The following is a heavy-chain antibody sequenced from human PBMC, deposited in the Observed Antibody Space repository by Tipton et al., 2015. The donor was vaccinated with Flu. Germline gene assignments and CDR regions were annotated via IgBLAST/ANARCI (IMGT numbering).Heavy chain of an antibody. CDR2: IYYSGST. J-gene: IGHJ6*02. D-gene: IGHD6-13*01. Sequence: TLSLTCTVSGGSISSYYWSWIRQPPGKGLEWIRYIYYSGSTNYNPSLKSRVTISVDTSKNQFSLKLSSVTAADTAVYYCAREGGSWYRHWYYGMDVWGQGTTVTVSS. V-gene: IGHV4-59*01. CDR1: GGSISSYY. CDR3: AREGGSWYRHWYYGMDV.